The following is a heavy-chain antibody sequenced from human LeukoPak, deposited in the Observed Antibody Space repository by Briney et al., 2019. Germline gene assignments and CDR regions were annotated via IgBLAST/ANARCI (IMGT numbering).Heavy chain of an antibody. J-gene: IGHJ4*02. CDR2: IIPILGIA. V-gene: IGHV1-69*02. CDR3: ARVTNYYYDSSGSDY. CDR1: GGTFSSYT. Sequence: SVKVSCKASGGTFSSYTISWVRQAPGQGLEWMGRIIPILGIANYAQKFQGRVTITADKSTSTAYMELSSLRSEDTAVYYCARVTNYYYDSSGSDYWGQGTLVTVSS. D-gene: IGHD3-22*01.